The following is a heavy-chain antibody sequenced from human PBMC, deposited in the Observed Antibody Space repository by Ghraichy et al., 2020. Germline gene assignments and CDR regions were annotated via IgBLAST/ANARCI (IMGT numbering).Heavy chain of an antibody. D-gene: IGHD3-10*01. CDR2: ISYDGSNK. V-gene: IGHV3-30-3*01. Sequence: GGSLRLSCAASGFTFSSYAMHWVRQAPGKGLEWVAVISYDGSNKYYADSVKGRFTISRDNSKNTLYLQMNSLRAEDTAVYYCAGEYYYGSGSYKGNRYYGMDVWGQGTTVTVSS. CDR1: GFTFSSYA. J-gene: IGHJ6*02. CDR3: AGEYYYGSGSYKGNRYYGMDV.